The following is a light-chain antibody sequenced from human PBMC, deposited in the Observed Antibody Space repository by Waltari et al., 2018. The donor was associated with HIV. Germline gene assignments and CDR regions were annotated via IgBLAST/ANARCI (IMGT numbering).Light chain of an antibody. Sequence: VLTQSPPTLSVSPRGNATLSCSASQTIDQKSVSWYQQRPGQAPRLVLFASSTRATGIPDRFRGSESGTEFTLTIRRLEPEDFAIYYCHVYGGSPRWTFGPGTRLE. J-gene: IGKJ1*01. CDR2: ASS. CDR1: QTIDQKS. CDR3: HVYGGSPRWT. V-gene: IGKV3-20*01.